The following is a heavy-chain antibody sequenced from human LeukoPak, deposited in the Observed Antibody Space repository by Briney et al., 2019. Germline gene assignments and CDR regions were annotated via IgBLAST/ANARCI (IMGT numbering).Heavy chain of an antibody. V-gene: IGHV3-53*01. Sequence: GGSLRLSCAASGFTVSRNYMSWVRQAPGKGLEWVSVIYSGGRTYYADSVKGRFTISRDNSKNTLYLQMNSLRAEDTAVYYCAYGFAGSYWVVWGQGTLVTVSS. CDR2: IYSGGRT. CDR1: GFTVSRNY. CDR3: AYGFAGSYWVV. J-gene: IGHJ4*02. D-gene: IGHD1-26*01.